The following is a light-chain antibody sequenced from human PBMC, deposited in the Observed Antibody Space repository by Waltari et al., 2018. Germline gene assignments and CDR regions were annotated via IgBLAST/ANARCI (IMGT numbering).Light chain of an antibody. CDR3: QQDGGSPPLT. Sequence: EIVLTQSPGPLSLSPGERATLSCRTSQSSTSCSVAWYQQKPGQAPSHLIYGASSRATGIPDRFSGSGSGTDFTLTISRLEPEEFAVYYCQQDGGSPPLTFGGGTKVEIK. V-gene: IGKV3-20*01. J-gene: IGKJ4*01. CDR1: QSSTSCS. CDR2: GAS.